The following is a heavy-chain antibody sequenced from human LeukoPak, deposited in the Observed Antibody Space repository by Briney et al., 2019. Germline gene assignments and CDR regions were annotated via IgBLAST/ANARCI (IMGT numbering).Heavy chain of an antibody. Sequence: GGSLRLSCAASGFTFSSYAMSWVRQAPGKGLEWVSAISGSGGSTYYADSVKGRFTISRGNSKNTLYLQMNSLRAEDTAVYYRAESGTRSWYSSGWYIYFQHWGQGTLVTVFS. J-gene: IGHJ1*01. CDR1: GFTFSSYA. V-gene: IGHV3-23*01. D-gene: IGHD6-19*01. CDR3: AESGTRSWYSSGWYIYFQH. CDR2: ISGSGGST.